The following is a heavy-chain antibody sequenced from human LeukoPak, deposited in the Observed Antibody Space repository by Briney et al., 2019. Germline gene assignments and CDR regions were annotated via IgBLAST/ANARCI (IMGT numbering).Heavy chain of an antibody. V-gene: IGHV1-2*02. CDR3: AREHYYDSSGSDY. D-gene: IGHD3-22*01. CDR2: INPNSGGT. Sequence: ASVKVSCKASGYPLSSYGIGWVRQAPGQGLEWMGWINPNSGGTNYAQKFQGRVTMTRDTSIGTAYMELSRLRSDDTAVYYCAREHYYDSSGSDYWGQGTLVTVSS. J-gene: IGHJ4*02. CDR1: GYPLSSYG.